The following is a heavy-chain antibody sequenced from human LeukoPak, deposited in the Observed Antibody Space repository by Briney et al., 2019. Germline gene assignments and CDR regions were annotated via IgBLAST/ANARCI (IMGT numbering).Heavy chain of an antibody. J-gene: IGHJ4*02. CDR3: ADSYDSSGYNY. Sequence: PSETLSLTCAVSGGSFIGYYWSWIRQPPGKGLEWIGEINHSGSTNYNPSLKSRVTISVDTSKNQFSLKLSSVTAADTAVYYCADSYDSSGYNYGGQGTLVTVSS. CDR1: GGSFIGYY. D-gene: IGHD3-22*01. V-gene: IGHV4-34*01. CDR2: INHSGST.